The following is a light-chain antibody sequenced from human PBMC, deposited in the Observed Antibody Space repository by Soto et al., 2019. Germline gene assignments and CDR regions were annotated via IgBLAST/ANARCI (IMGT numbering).Light chain of an antibody. V-gene: IGKV3-15*01. CDR1: QRVSTN. J-gene: IGKJ4*01. CDR2: RAS. CDR3: QQYVSSPLT. Sequence: ETVMTQSPATLSVSPGERATLSCRASQRVSTNLAWYQQKPGQSPRLLIYRASTRATDIPARFSGSGSGTEFTLTISRLEPEDFAVYYCQQYVSSPLTFGGGTKVDI.